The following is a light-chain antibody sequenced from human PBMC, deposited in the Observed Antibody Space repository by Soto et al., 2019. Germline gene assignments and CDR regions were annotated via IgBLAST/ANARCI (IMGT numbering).Light chain of an antibody. Sequence: EIVMTQSPATLSVSPGERATLSCRASQSVSSNLAWYQQKPGQAPRLLIYGASTRATGIPARFSGSGSGTEFTVTISSLQSEDFAVYYCQQYNNWPPRVTFGQGTRLEIK. CDR2: GAS. CDR3: QQYNNWPPRVT. V-gene: IGKV3-15*01. J-gene: IGKJ5*01. CDR1: QSVSSN.